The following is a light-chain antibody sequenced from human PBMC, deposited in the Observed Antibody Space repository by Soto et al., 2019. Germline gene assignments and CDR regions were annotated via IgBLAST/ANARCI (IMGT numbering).Light chain of an antibody. CDR2: DTS. CDR1: QSVSNNY. J-gene: IGKJ5*01. CDR3: QQRSNWPHT. V-gene: IGKV3-11*01. Sequence: EIVLTQSPGTLSLSPGARATLSCRASQSVSNNYLAWYQHKPGQAPRLLIYDTSNRATGIPARFSGSGSGTDFTLTISSLEPEDFAVYYCQQRSNWPHTFGQGTRLEIK.